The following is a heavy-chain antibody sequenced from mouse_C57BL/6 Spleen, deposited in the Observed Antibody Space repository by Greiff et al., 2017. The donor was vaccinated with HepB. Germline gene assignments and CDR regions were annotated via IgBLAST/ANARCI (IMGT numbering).Heavy chain of an antibody. J-gene: IGHJ4*01. CDR3: AREYYGHDYAMDY. Sequence: VQLQQPGAELVKPGASVKLSCKASGYTFTSYWMHWVKQRPGQGLEWIGMIHPNSGSTNYNEKFKSKATLTVDKSSSTAYMQLSSLTSEDSAVYYCAREYYGHDYAMDYWGQGTSVTVSS. V-gene: IGHV1-64*01. D-gene: IGHD1-1*01. CDR1: GYTFTSYW. CDR2: IHPNSGST.